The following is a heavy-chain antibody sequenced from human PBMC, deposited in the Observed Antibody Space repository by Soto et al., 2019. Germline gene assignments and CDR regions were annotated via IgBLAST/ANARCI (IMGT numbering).Heavy chain of an antibody. J-gene: IGHJ6*02. D-gene: IGHD1-1*01. CDR2: IIPIFRTP. V-gene: IGHV1-69*12. Sequence: QVQLVQFGAVVVKPGSSVKVSCKASGDTFDTFAISWVRQAPGQGLEGMGGIIPIFRTPDYGQKVRGRVTLTAYESTSTAYVELSSLRAEDTAVYYCARDKDREQLGGNYYSTLDVWGPATTVLVSS. CDR1: GDTFDTFA. CDR3: ARDKDREQLGGNYYSTLDV.